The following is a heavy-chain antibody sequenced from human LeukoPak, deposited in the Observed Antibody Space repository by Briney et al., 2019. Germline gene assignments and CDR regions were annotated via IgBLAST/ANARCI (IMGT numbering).Heavy chain of an antibody. V-gene: IGHV3-23*01. CDR2: ISGYSDST. CDR3: AKDRGIQLCLHY. Sequence: GGSLRLSCAASGFTLTSYAMSWVRRAPGKGLEWVSAISGYSDSTYYADPVKGRFTISRDNSKSTLYLQMNSLRAEDTAVYYCAKDRGIQLCLHYWGQGTLVTVSS. D-gene: IGHD5-18*01. CDR1: GFTLTSYA. J-gene: IGHJ4*02.